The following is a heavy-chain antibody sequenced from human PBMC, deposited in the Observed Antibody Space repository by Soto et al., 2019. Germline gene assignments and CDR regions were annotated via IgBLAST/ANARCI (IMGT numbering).Heavy chain of an antibody. Sequence: QITLKESGPTLVKPTQTLTLTCTFSGFSLSTSGVHVGWIRQPPGKALEWLALIYWDDDKRYSPSLKSRLTITKDTAKNQVVLTMTNMDPVDTTTYYCVHNRLPSAMTTSPEYFQNWGQGTLVTVSS. J-gene: IGHJ1*01. CDR3: VHNRLPSAMTTSPEYFQN. CDR1: GFSLSTSGVH. CDR2: IYWDDDK. V-gene: IGHV2-5*02. D-gene: IGHD4-17*01.